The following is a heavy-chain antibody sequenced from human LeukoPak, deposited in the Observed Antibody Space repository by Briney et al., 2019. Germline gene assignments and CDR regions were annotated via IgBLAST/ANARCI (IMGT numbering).Heavy chain of an antibody. CDR3: ARGGDYYIHNNWFDP. CDR2: IIPIFGTA. Sequence: SVKVSCKASGGTFSSYAISWVRQAPGQGLEWMGGIIPIFGTANYAQKFQGRVTITADKSTSTAYMELSSLRSEDTAVHYCARGGDYYIHNNWFDPWGQGTLVTVSS. J-gene: IGHJ5*02. D-gene: IGHD1-26*01. CDR1: GGTFSSYA. V-gene: IGHV1-69*06.